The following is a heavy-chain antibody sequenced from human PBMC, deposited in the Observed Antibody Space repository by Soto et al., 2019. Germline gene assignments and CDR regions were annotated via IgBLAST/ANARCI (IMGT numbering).Heavy chain of an antibody. CDR3: AREEYYYGSGSSYFDC. V-gene: IGHV1-3*01. CDR1: GYTFTSYA. CDR2: INAGNGNR. D-gene: IGHD3-10*01. J-gene: IGHJ4*02. Sequence: ASVKVSCKASGYTFTSYAMHWVRQAPGQRLEWMGWINAGNGNRKYSQKFQGRLTITRDTSASTAYMELSSLRSEDTAVYYCAREEYYYGSGSSYFDCWGQGTLVTVSS.